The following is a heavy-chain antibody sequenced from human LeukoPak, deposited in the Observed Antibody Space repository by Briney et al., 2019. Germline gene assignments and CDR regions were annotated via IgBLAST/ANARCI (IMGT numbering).Heavy chain of an antibody. CDR1: GGSVSGYY. CDR2: ISQGGST. Sequence: SETLSLTCTVSGGSVSGYYWSWIRLPPGEGLEWIGDISQGGSTNYNPSLKGRVTISLDTSKNQFSLKLTSATAADTAVYYCARGAGDYYGSGSYNYWGQGTLVTVSS. CDR3: ARGAGDYYGSGSYNY. D-gene: IGHD3-10*01. J-gene: IGHJ4*02. V-gene: IGHV4-34*01.